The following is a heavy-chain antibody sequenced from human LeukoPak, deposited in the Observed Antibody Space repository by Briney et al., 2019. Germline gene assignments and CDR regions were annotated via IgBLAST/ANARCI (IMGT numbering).Heavy chain of an antibody. CDR3: ARDRYSSSSLDY. D-gene: IGHD6-6*01. CDR2: ISSSGSTI. Sequence: GGSLRLSCAASGFTFSSYSMNWVRRAPGKGLEWVSYISSSGSTIYYADSVKGRFTISRDSAKNSLYLQMNSLRAEDTAVYYCARDRYSSSSLDYWGQGTLVTVSS. CDR1: GFTFSSYS. J-gene: IGHJ4*02. V-gene: IGHV3-48*04.